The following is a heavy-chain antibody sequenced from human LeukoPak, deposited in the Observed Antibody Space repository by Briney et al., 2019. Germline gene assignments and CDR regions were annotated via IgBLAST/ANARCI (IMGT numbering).Heavy chain of an antibody. V-gene: IGHV4-34*01. D-gene: IGHD3-22*01. Sequence: PSETLSLTCAVYGGSFSGYYWSWIGQPPGKGLEWIGEINHSGSTKYNPSLKSRVTISVDTSKNQFSLKLSSVTAADTAVYYCAAYYYDSRESEYWGQGTLVTVSS. CDR3: AAYYYDSRESEY. J-gene: IGHJ4*02. CDR2: INHSGST. CDR1: GGSFSGYY.